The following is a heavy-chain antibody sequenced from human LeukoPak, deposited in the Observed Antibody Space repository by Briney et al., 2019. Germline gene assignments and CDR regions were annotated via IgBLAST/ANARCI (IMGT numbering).Heavy chain of an antibody. CDR2: ISAYNGNT. J-gene: IGHJ5*02. Sequence: ASVKVSCKASGYTFTSYGISWVRQAPGQGLEWMGWISAYNGNTNYAQKLQGRVTMTTDTSTSTAYMELRSLRPDDTAVYYCARVSLSNYEEVSWFDPWGQGTLVTVSS. V-gene: IGHV1-18*01. CDR1: GYTFTSYG. D-gene: IGHD4-11*01. CDR3: ARVSLSNYEEVSWFDP.